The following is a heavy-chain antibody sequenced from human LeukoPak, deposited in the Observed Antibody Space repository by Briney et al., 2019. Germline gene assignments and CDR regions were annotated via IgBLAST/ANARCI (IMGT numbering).Heavy chain of an antibody. V-gene: IGHV4-39*01. J-gene: IGHJ3*02. CDR3: ARRAVAGTGAFDI. D-gene: IGHD6-19*01. Sequence: ETLSLTCTVSGGSISSSSYYWGWIRQPPGKGLEWIGSIYYSGSTYYKPSLKSRVTISVDTSKNQFSLKLSSVTAADTAVYYCARRAVAGTGAFDIWGQGTMVTVSS. CDR1: GGSISSSSYY. CDR2: IYYSGST.